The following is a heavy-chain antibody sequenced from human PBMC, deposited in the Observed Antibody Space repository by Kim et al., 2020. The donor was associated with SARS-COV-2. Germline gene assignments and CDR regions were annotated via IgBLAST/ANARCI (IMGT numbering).Heavy chain of an antibody. CDR1: GFTLSSFG. Sequence: GGSLRLSCAASGFTLSSFGMTWVRQAPGKGLESVSTIGGGGGRPAYADSVKGRFTISRDNSENTLYLQMNSLRGEDTAVYYCVKGCFHGDASWGKGTSV. D-gene: IGHD4-17*01. CDR3: VKGCFHGDAS. V-gene: IGHV3-23*01. CDR2: IGGGGGRP. J-gene: IGHJ6*03.